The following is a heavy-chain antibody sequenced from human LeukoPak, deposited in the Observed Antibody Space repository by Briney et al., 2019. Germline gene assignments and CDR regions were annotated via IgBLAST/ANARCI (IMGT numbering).Heavy chain of an antibody. CDR2: IYPGDSDT. D-gene: IGHD1-26*01. V-gene: IGHV5-51*01. CDR1: GYSFSSFW. CDR3: AVVGATSRGYFDY. J-gene: IGHJ4*02. Sequence: GESLKISCKGSGYSFSSFWLGWVRQMPGKGLEWMGIIYPGDSDTRYSPSFQGQVTISADKSISTAYLQWSSLKASDTAMYYCAVVGATSRGYFDYWGQGTLVTVSS.